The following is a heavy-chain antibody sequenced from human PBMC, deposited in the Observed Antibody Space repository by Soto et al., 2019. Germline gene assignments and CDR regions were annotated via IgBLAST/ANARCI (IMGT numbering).Heavy chain of an antibody. D-gene: IGHD3-10*01. CDR3: AKPEEVVRGFDF. CDR2: ISGTGGAA. Sequence: GGSLRLSCAASGFTFGHSAMSWVRQAPGKGLEWVAAISGTGGAAYYADSVKGRFTISRDNSRKTLFLQMNSLRVDDTAIYHCAKPEEVVRGFDFWGLGTLVTV. J-gene: IGHJ4*02. CDR1: GFTFGHSA. V-gene: IGHV3-23*01.